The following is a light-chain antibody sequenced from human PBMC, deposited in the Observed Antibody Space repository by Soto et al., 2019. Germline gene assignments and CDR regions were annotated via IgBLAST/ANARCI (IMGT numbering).Light chain of an antibody. CDR1: QSGLYSSNNRDS. V-gene: IGKV4-1*01. Sequence: DIVMTQSPASMSVSLGERATINCKSSQSGLYSSNNRDSLAWYQQKPGLPPKLLIYWASIRASGVPDRFSGGGSGTDFTLTISSLQAEDVAVYYCQQYYSTRFTFGQGTRLEIK. CDR2: WAS. J-gene: IGKJ5*01. CDR3: QQYYSTRFT.